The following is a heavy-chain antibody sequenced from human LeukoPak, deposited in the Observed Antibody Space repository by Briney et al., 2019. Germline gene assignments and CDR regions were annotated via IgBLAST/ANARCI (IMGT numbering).Heavy chain of an antibody. D-gene: IGHD3-10*01. CDR1: GDSISSTSYY. CDR3: ASRVYGLGSFNY. V-gene: IGHV4-39*01. CDR2: IYNSGTT. Sequence: PSETLSLTCTVSGDSISSTSYYWDWIRQPPGKGLEWIGSIYNSGTTYYNPSLKSRVTISVDTSKNQFSLKVSSVTAADTAVYYCASRVYGLGSFNYWGQGTLVTVSS. J-gene: IGHJ4*01.